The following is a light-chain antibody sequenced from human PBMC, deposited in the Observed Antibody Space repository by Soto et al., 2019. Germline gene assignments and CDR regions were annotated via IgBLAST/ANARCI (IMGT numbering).Light chain of an antibody. Sequence: DIQMTQSASSLSASVGDRVTITCRASQSIGIYLNWYQHKPGKAPKVLIFAASSLQSGVPSRFSGSGSGTDFTLTISSLQPEDFAIYYCQQSYSTPPWTFGQGTKVDIK. J-gene: IGKJ1*01. CDR3: QQSYSTPPWT. CDR2: AAS. V-gene: IGKV1-39*01. CDR1: QSIGIY.